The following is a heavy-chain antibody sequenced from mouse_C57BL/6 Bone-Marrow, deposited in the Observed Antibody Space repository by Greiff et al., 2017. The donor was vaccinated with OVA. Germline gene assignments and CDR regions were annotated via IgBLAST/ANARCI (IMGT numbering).Heavy chain of an antibody. D-gene: IGHD1-1*01. CDR2: ISNLAYSI. J-gene: IGHJ2*01. CDR1: GFTFSDYG. Sequence: EVKLVESGGGLVQPGGSLKLSCAASGFTFSDYGMAWVRQAPRKGPEWVAFISNLAYSIYYADTVTGRFTISRENAKNTQYLEMSSLRSEDTAMYYCARVLPPYYFDYWGQGTTLTVSS. V-gene: IGHV5-15*01. CDR3: ARVLPPYYFDY.